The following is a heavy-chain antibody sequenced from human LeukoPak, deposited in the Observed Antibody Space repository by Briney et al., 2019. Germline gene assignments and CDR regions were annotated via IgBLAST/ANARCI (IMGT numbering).Heavy chain of an antibody. CDR3: ARDYCSGGTCFDGY. V-gene: IGHV3-48*03. Sequence: GGSLRLSCAASGFTFSSYEMSWVRQAPGKGLEWVSYISSRGSAIYYADSVKGRFTISRDNAKNSLYLQMNSLRAEDTAMYYCARDYCSGGTCFDGYWGQGTLVTVSS. J-gene: IGHJ4*02. D-gene: IGHD2-15*01. CDR2: ISSRGSAI. CDR1: GFTFSSYE.